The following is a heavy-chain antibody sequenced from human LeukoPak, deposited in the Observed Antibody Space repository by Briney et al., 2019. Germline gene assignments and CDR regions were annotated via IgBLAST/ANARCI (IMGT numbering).Heavy chain of an antibody. CDR3: AVPSGGDSFDY. Sequence: ASVKVSCKASGGTFSSYAISWVRQAPGQGLEWMGRIIPILGIANYAQKFQGRVTITADKSTSTAYMELSSLRSEDTAVYYCAVPSGGDSFDYWAREPWSPSPQ. V-gene: IGHV1-69*04. D-gene: IGHD2-15*01. CDR2: IIPILGIA. CDR1: GGTFSSYA. J-gene: IGHJ4*02.